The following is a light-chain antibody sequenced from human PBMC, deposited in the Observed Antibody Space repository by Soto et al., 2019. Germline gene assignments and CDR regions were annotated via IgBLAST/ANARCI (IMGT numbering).Light chain of an antibody. CDR1: RSVLYSSNNKNY. CDR3: QQYYSTLALT. J-gene: IGKJ4*01. CDR2: WAS. Sequence: DIVMTQSPDSLAVSLGERATINCKSSRSVLYSSNNKNYLAWYQQKPGQPPKLLIYWASTRESGVPDRFSGSGYGTDFTLTNSSLQAEDVAVYYCQQYYSTLALTFGGGIKVQIK. V-gene: IGKV4-1*01.